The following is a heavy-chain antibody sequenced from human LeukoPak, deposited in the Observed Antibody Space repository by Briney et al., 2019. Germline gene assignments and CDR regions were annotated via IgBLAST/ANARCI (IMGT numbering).Heavy chain of an antibody. CDR1: GFTFSGYA. V-gene: IGHV3-7*01. D-gene: IGHD5-18*01. CDR3: ARHLSGVTGYTYGRGIDY. CDR2: IKKDGSEK. Sequence: GGSLRLSCAASGFTFSGYAMSWVRQAPGKGLEWVANIKKDGSEKYYVDSVKGRFTISRDNAKTSLYLHMNSLRAEDTAVYYCARHLSGVTGYTYGRGIDYWGQGTLVTVSS. J-gene: IGHJ4*02.